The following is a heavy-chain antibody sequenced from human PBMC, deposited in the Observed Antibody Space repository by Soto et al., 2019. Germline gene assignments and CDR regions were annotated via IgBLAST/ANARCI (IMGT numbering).Heavy chain of an antibody. D-gene: IGHD5-18*01. V-gene: IGHV4-59*01. CDR2: VYYTGST. Sequence: QVQLQESGPGLVKPSETLSLTCTVSGGSISSYHWNWIRRPPGRGLEWIGHVYYTGSTNYNPSLNGRVTISVDTSKSQFSLKLSSVTAADTAVYYCARDRGDSYGPRAFDVWGQGAMVTVSS. CDR3: ARDRGDSYGPRAFDV. J-gene: IGHJ3*01. CDR1: GGSISSYH.